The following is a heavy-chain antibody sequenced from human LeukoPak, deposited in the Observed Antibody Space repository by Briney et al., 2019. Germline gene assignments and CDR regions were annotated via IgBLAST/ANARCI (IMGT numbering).Heavy chain of an antibody. CDR1: GFTFSSYW. CDR3: ARDRGILTLDAFDI. Sequence: GGPLRLSCATSGFTFSSYWMAWVGRPPGRGLEWLANIKQDGSEKYYVDSVKGRFTISRDNAKNSLYLQMNSLRAEDTAVYYCARDRGILTLDAFDIWGQGTMVTVSS. V-gene: IGHV3-7*03. CDR2: IKQDGSEK. J-gene: IGHJ3*02. D-gene: IGHD3-9*01.